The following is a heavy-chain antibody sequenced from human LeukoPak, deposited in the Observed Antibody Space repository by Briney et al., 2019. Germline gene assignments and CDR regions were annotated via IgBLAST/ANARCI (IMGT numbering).Heavy chain of an antibody. CDR1: GFTFSSYG. J-gene: IGHJ4*02. D-gene: IGHD4-17*01. CDR3: ARDPRRNGDYARDY. CDR2: IRYDGSNK. Sequence: GGSLRLSCAASGFTFSSYGMHWVRQAPGKGLEWVTFIRYDGSNKYYADSVKGRFTISRDNSKNTLYLQMNSLRAEDTAVYYCARDPRRNGDYARDYWGQGTLVTVSS. V-gene: IGHV3-30*02.